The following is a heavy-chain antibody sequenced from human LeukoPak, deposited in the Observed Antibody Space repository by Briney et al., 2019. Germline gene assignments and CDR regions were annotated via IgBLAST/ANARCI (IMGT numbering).Heavy chain of an antibody. CDR2: IYYSGST. Sequence: SETLSLTCTVAGGSISSSSYYWGWIRQPPGKGLEWIGSIYYSGSTYYNPSLKSRVTISVDTSKNPFSLKLSSVTAADTAVYYCASRVIAAGYYFDYWGQGTLVTVSS. V-gene: IGHV4-39*01. CDR3: ASRVIAAGYYFDY. D-gene: IGHD6-13*01. J-gene: IGHJ4*02. CDR1: GGSISSSSYY.